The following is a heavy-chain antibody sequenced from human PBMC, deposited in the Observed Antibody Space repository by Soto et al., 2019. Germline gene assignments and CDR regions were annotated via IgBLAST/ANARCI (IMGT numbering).Heavy chain of an antibody. J-gene: IGHJ4*02. CDR3: VREAYGDNGDY. Sequence: EVQVVESGGGLVQPGGSLRLSCAASGFTFSNYWMHWVRRAPGKGLVWVSRINTDGSTTTYADSVKGRFTISRDNAKNTLYLQMNSLRADDTAVYYCVREAYGDNGDYWGQGTLVTVSS. V-gene: IGHV3-74*01. CDR1: GFTFSNYW. CDR2: INTDGSTT. D-gene: IGHD4-17*01.